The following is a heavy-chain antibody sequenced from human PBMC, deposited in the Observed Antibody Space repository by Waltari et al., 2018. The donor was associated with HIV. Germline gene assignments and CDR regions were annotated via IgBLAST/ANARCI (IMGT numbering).Heavy chain of an antibody. V-gene: IGHV3-30*18. J-gene: IGHJ6*02. Sequence: QVQLVESGGGVVQPGRYLRLSCAASGLTFSSYGMHWVRQAPGKGLEWVAVISYEGSNKDYADSVKGRFTISRDNSKNKLYLQMSSLRAEDTAVYYCAKDKDSTVTTIFYYYGMDVWGQGTTVTVSS. D-gene: IGHD4-17*01. CDR2: ISYEGSNK. CDR3: AKDKDSTVTTIFYYYGMDV. CDR1: GLTFSSYG.